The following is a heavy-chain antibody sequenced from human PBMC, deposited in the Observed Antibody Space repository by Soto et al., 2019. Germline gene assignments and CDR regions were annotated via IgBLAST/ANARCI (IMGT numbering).Heavy chain of an antibody. CDR1: GYTFTSYG. CDR3: ARAPPVTVVAYYYYGMDV. CDR2: IIAYNGNT. V-gene: IGHV1-18*04. J-gene: IGHJ6*02. Sequence: QVQLVQSGAEVKKPGASVKVSCKASGYTFTSYGISWGRQAPGQGLEGMGWIIAYNGNTNYAQKLQGRVTMTTDTSTSTAYMELRSLRSDDTAVYYCARAPPVTVVAYYYYGMDVWGQGTTVTVSS. D-gene: IGHD2-15*01.